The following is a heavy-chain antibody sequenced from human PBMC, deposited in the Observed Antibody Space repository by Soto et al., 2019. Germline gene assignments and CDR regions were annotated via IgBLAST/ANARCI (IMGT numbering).Heavy chain of an antibody. CDR2: INPSGGST. CDR1: GGTFSSYA. V-gene: IGHV1-46*03. D-gene: IGHD3-3*01. J-gene: IGHJ5*02. Sequence: ASVKVSCKASGGTFSSYAISWVRQAPGQGLEWMGIINPSGGSTSYAQKFQGRVTMTRDTSTSTVYMELSSLRSEDTAVYYCARGGPTIFVPPTTNWFDPWGQGTLVTVSS. CDR3: ARGGPTIFVPPTTNWFDP.